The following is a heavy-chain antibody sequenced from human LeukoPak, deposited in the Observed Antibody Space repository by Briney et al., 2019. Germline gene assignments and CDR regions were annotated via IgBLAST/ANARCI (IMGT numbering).Heavy chain of an antibody. CDR2: MNPNSGNR. J-gene: IGHJ4*02. D-gene: IGHD3-22*01. V-gene: IGHV1-8*01. Sequence: GASVKVSCKASGYTFTSYDINWVRQATGQGLEWMGWMNPNSGNRGYAQKFQGRVTMTRNASISTAYMDLSSLRSEDTAVYYCAKESDDSSGYYPWGHYFDYWGQGTLVTVSS. CDR3: AKESDDSSGYYPWGHYFDY. CDR1: GYTFTSYD.